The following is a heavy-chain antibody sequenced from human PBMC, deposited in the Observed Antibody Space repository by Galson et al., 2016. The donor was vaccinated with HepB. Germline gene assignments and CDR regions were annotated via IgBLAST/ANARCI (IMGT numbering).Heavy chain of an antibody. CDR2: ISRTSSYI. CDR1: GFNFNTYD. D-gene: IGHD5-24*01. CDR3: ARDMAGYNWIDF. Sequence: SLRLSCAASGFNFNTYDMNWARQAPGKGLEWVSYISRTSSYIYYADSVRGRFTISRDNAKNSLFLQLSSLRAADTAIYYCARDMAGYNWIDFWGLGTLVTVSS. J-gene: IGHJ4*02. V-gene: IGHV3-21*01.